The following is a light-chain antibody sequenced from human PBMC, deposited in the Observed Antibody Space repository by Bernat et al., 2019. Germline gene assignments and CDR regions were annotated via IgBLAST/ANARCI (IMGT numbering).Light chain of an antibody. Sequence: SYVLTQPPSVSLAPGNTARLTCGGNQIGSKSVHWYQQKPGQAPVLVIYYDNNRPSGIPERFSGSNSGDTATLTISRVEAGDEAGYYGQVWDTNTDHGIFGGGTKLTVV. CDR2: YDN. CDR1: QIGSKS. V-gene: IGLV3-21*04. J-gene: IGLJ2*01. CDR3: QVWDTNTDHGI.